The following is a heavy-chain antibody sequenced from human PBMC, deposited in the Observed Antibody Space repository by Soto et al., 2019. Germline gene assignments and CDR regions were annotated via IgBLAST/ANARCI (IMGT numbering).Heavy chain of an antibody. Sequence: AASVKVSCKASGYTFTGYYMHWVRQAPGQGLEWMGWINPNSGGTNYAQKFQGWVTMTRDTSISTAYMELSRLRSEDTAVYYCARGGGLSSPSYGLDVWGQGTTVTVSS. V-gene: IGHV1-2*04. CDR2: INPNSGGT. J-gene: IGHJ6*02. CDR1: GYTFTGYY. CDR3: ARGGGLSSPSYGLDV. D-gene: IGHD3-10*01.